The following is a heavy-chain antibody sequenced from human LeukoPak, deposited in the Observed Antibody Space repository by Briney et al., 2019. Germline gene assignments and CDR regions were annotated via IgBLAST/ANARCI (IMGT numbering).Heavy chain of an antibody. J-gene: IGHJ5*02. CDR3: ARQGKLSASRNWFDP. D-gene: IGHD1-7*01. CDR2: IYPDDFDT. V-gene: IGHV5-51*01. Sequence: PGESLQISCKASGSIFTSYWIAWVRQLPGKGLEWMGVIYPDDFDTRYSPSFQGQVTISADKSISTAFLQWSSLKTSGNAIYYCARQGKLSASRNWFDPWGQGTLVSVSS. CDR1: GSIFTSYW.